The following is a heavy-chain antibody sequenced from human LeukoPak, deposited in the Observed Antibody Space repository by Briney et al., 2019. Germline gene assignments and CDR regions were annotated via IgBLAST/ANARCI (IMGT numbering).Heavy chain of an antibody. J-gene: IGHJ3*02. CDR3: ARMIMYYYDSSGYGGAFDI. CDR2: IYYSGST. Sequence: PSETLSLTCTVSGGSVSSGSYYWGWIRQPPGKGLEWIGYIYYSGSTNYNPSLKSRVTISVDTSKNQFSLKLSSVTAADTAVYYCARMIMYYYDSSGYGGAFDIWGQGTMVTVSS. CDR1: GGSVSSGSYY. D-gene: IGHD3-22*01. V-gene: IGHV4-61*01.